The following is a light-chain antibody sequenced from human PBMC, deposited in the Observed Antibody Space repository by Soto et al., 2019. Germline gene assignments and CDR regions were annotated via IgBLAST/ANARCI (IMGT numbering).Light chain of an antibody. CDR1: QSASSY. J-gene: IGKJ5*01. CDR2: GTS. Sequence: EIVLTQSPATLSLSPGERATLSCRASQSASSYLAWYQQKPGRAPRLLIYGTSTGATGIPARFSGSGSATEFTLTISSLQSEDFAVYYCQHYHGWPITFGQGRRLEIK. V-gene: IGKV3-15*01. CDR3: QHYHGWPIT.